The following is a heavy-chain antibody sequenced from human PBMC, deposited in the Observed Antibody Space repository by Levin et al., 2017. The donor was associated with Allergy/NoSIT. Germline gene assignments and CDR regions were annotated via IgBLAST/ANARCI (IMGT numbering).Heavy chain of an antibody. D-gene: IGHD3-22*01. CDR1: GFTFDDYT. V-gene: IGHV3-43*01. CDR2: ISWDGGST. Sequence: GESLKISCAASGFTFDDYTMHWVRQAPGKGLEWVSLISWDGGSTYYADSVKGRFTISRDNSKNSLYLQMNSLRTEDTALYYCAKALYSYGYSYYYDSSGYDYWGQGTLVTVSS. CDR3: AKALYSYGYSYYYDSSGYDY. J-gene: IGHJ4*02.